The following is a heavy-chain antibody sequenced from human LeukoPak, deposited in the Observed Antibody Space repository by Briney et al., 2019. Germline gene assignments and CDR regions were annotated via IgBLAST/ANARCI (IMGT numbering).Heavy chain of an antibody. J-gene: IGHJ5*02. CDR1: GYTFTSYG. D-gene: IGHD3-10*01. Sequence: ASVKVSCKTSGYTFTSYGINWVRQAPGQGLEWMGWISAYNGNTSSAQKFQGRVTMTTDTSTSTAYMELRSLRSDDTAVYYCARDQERSNNWFDPWGQGTLVTVSS. V-gene: IGHV1-18*04. CDR3: ARDQERSNNWFDP. CDR2: ISAYNGNT.